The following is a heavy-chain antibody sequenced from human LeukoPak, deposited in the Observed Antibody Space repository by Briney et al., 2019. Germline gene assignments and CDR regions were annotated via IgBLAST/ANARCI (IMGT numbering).Heavy chain of an antibody. D-gene: IGHD3-3*01. CDR2: IKQDGGEK. CDR1: GFTFSSYW. J-gene: IGHJ1*01. Sequence: PGGSLRLSCGASGFTFSSYWMSWVRQAPGEGLEWVANIKQDGGEKNYVDSVKGRFTISRDNAKNSLYLQMNSLRAEDTAVYYCARSLTIFGAGNFQHWGQGTLVTVSS. V-gene: IGHV3-7*05. CDR3: ARSLTIFGAGNFQH.